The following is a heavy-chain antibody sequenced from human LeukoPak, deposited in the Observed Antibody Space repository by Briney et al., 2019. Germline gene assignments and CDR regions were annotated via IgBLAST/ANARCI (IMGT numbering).Heavy chain of an antibody. J-gene: IGHJ3*02. CDR1: GFTFSSYW. V-gene: IGHV3-74*01. CDR2: INSDGCST. D-gene: IGHD2-21*02. Sequence: GGSLRLSCAASGFTFSSYWMHWVRQAPGKGLVWVSRINSDGCSTSYADSVKGRFTISRDNAKNTLYLQMNSLRAEDTAVYYCARDLLKILAYCGGDCYSLGDAFDIWGQGTMVTVSS. CDR3: ARDLLKILAYCGGDCYSLGDAFDI.